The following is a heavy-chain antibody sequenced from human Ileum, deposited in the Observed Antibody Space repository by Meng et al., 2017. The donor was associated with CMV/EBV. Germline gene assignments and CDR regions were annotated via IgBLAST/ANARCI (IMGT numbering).Heavy chain of an antibody. V-gene: IGHV3-21*01. D-gene: IGHD2-2*01. CDR2: ISSSSSYI. J-gene: IGHJ4*02. CDR1: GFTFSSYS. Sequence: GESLKISCAASGFTFSSYSVNWVRQAPGKGLEWVSSISSSSSYIYYADSVKGRFTISRDNAKNSLYLQMNSLRAEDTAVYYCERVFRGYCSSTSCSHFDYWGQGALVTVSS. CDR3: ERVFRGYCSSTSCSHFDY.